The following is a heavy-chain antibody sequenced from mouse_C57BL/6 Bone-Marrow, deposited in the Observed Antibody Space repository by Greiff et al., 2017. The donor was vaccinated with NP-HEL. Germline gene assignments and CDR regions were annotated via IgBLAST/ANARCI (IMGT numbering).Heavy chain of an antibody. CDR2: IHPNSGST. J-gene: IGHJ3*01. CDR1: GYTFTSYW. V-gene: IGHV1-64*01. Sequence: QVQLQQPGAELVKPGASVKLSCKASGYTFTSYWMHWVKQRPGQGLEWIGMIHPNSGSTNYNEKFKSKATLTADKSSSTAYMQLSSLTSEDSAVYYCARGITTVVARAYWGQGTLVTVSA. CDR3: ARGITTVVARAY. D-gene: IGHD1-1*01.